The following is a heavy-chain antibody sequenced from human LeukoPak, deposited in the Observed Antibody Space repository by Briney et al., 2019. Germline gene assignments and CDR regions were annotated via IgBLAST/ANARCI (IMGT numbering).Heavy chain of an antibody. CDR3: ARALRWLQFPGWFDP. J-gene: IGHJ5*02. D-gene: IGHD5-24*01. Sequence: SETLSLTCAVYGGSFSGYYWSWIRQPPGKGLEWIGEINHSGSTNYNPFLKSRVTISVDTSKNQFSLKLSSVTAADTAVYYCARALRWLQFPGWFDPWGQGTLVTVSS. V-gene: IGHV4-34*01. CDR2: INHSGST. CDR1: GGSFSGYY.